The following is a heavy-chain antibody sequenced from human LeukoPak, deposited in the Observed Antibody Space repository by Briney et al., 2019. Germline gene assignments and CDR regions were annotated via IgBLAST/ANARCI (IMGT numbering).Heavy chain of an antibody. CDR3: ARSRLQQLAYYYYYYMDV. CDR2: IIPIFGTA. J-gene: IGHJ6*03. CDR1: GGTFSSYA. Sequence: ASVKVSCKASGGTFSSYAISWVRQAPGQGLEWMGGIIPIFGTANYAQKFQGRVTITTDESTSAAYMELSSLRSEDTAVYYSARSRLQQLAYYYYYYMDVWGKGTTVTVSS. V-gene: IGHV1-69*05. D-gene: IGHD6-13*01.